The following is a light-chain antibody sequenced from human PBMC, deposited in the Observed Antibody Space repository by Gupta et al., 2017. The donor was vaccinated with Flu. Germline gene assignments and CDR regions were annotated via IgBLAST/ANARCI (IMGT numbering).Light chain of an antibody. V-gene: IGKV4-1*01. CDR1: QSVLYSSNNKNC. CDR2: WAS. J-gene: IGKJ2*04. CDR3: QQHLSTALGCS. Sequence: IVMTQSPDSLTVSLGERATINCKSSQSVLYSSNNKNCLGWYQQKPGQPPKLLIYWASTRESGVPDRFSGSGSGTDFTLTISTVQAEDVAVYYCQQHLSTALGCSFGQGTKLEIK.